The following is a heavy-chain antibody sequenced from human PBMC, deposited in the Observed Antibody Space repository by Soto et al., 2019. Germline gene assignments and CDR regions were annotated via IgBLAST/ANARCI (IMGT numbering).Heavy chain of an antibody. CDR3: ANRGYSYGFVIY. V-gene: IGHV1-18*01. Sequence: ASVKVSCKASGYSFTSFGISWVRQAPGQGLEWMGWISAYNGNTNYAQKFQGRVTITTDKSTSTAYMELSSLRSEDTAVYYCANRGYSYGFVIYWGQGTLVTVSS. CDR2: ISAYNGNT. J-gene: IGHJ4*02. D-gene: IGHD5-18*01. CDR1: GYSFTSFG.